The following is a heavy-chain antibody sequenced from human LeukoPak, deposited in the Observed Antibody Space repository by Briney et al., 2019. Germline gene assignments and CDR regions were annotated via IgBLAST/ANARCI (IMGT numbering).Heavy chain of an antibody. CDR3: ARGLYDSSYHFFDY. CDR1: GGSISSSNYY. J-gene: IGHJ4*02. D-gene: IGHD3-16*01. CDR2: IYYSGST. Sequence: PSETLSLTCTVSGGSISSSNYYWGWIRQPQGKGLEWIGTIYYSGSTYYNPSLKSRVTISVDTSKNQFSLRLSSVTAADTAVYYCARGLYDSSYHFFDYWGQGTLVTVSS. V-gene: IGHV4-39*07.